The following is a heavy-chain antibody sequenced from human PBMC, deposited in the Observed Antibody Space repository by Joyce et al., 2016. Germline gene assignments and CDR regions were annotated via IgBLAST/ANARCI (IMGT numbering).Heavy chain of an antibody. D-gene: IGHD6-6*01. CDR2: ISSSGGTT. CDR1: GFTFTNYA. CDR3: AKGPRIAARPNYYYYGMDV. J-gene: IGHJ6*02. V-gene: IGHV3-23*01. Sequence: EVQLLESGGALVQPGGSLRLSCAASGFTFTNYAMSWVRQGQGRGLEWVSRISSSGGTTHYADSVKGRFTISRDNSKNTLNLQVNSLRAEDTAIYYCAKGPRIAARPNYYYYGMDVWGQGTTVTVSS.